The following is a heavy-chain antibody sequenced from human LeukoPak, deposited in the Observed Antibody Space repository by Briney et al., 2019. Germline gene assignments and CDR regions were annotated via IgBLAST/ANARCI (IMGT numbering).Heavy chain of an antibody. Sequence: GGSLRLSCAASGFTFSSYWMSWVRQAPGKGLEWVANIKQDGSEKYYVDPVKGLFTISRDNAKNSLYLQMNSLRAEDTAVYYCARVRDDFWSTYFDYWGQGTLVTVSS. CDR2: IKQDGSEK. CDR3: ARVRDDFWSTYFDY. V-gene: IGHV3-7*01. J-gene: IGHJ4*02. D-gene: IGHD3-3*01. CDR1: GFTFSSYW.